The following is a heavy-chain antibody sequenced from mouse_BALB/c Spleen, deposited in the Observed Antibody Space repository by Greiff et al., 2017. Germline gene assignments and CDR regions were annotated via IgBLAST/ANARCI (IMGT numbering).Heavy chain of an antibody. J-gene: IGHJ4*01. CDR2: ISSGSSTI. Sequence: VQLKESGGGLVQPGGSRKLSCAASGFTFSSFGMHWVRQAPEKGLEWVAYISSGSSTIYYADTVKGRFTISRDNPKNTLFLQMTSLRSEDTAMYYCARSGAPDSSGYEKDYWGQGTSVTVSS. CDR1: GFTFSSFG. D-gene: IGHD3-2*01. V-gene: IGHV5-17*02. CDR3: ARSGAPDSSGYEKDY.